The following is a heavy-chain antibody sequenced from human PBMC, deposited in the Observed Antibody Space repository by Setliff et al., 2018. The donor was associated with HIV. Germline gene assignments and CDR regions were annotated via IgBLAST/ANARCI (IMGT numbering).Heavy chain of an antibody. CDR3: ARDPNTGWYYFDF. CDR1: GGSVSNYY. V-gene: IGHV4-4*07. Sequence: SETLSLTCTVSGGSVSNYYWTWIRQSAGKGLEWIGHINTSGSTKYNPSLKSRLTMSVDSSGNQFSLTLTSVTAADTAVYYCARDPNTGWYYFDFWGPGAQVTVSS. J-gene: IGHJ4*02. CDR2: INTSGST. D-gene: IGHD2-15*01.